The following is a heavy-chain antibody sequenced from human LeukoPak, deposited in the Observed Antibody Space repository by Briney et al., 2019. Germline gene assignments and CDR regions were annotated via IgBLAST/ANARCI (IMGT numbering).Heavy chain of an antibody. CDR1: GDSVSSNSAA. CDR3: AREGDSGGHNY. D-gene: IGHD2-15*01. CDR2: TYYGSKWYN. V-gene: IGHV6-1*01. Sequence: SQTLSLTCAISGDSVSSNSAAWSWIRQSPSRGLEWLGRTYYGSKWYNDYAVSVKSRITINPDTSGNQFSLQLNSVTPEDTAVYFCAREGDSGGHNYWGQGTLVTVSS. J-gene: IGHJ4*02.